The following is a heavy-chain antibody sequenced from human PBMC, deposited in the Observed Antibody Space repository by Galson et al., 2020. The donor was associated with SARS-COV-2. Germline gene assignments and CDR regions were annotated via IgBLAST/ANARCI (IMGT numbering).Heavy chain of an antibody. CDR3: ARGGTYYDILTGYYIPLYYFDY. CDR1: GFTFSSYW. CDR2: IKQDGSEK. D-gene: IGHD3-9*01. V-gene: IGHV3-7*01. Sequence: GGSLRLSCAASGFTFSSYWMSWVRQAPGKGLEWVANIKQDGSEKYYVDSVKGRFTISRDNAKNSLYLQMNSLRAEDTAVYYCARGGTYYDILTGYYIPLYYFDYWGQGTLVTVSS. J-gene: IGHJ4*02.